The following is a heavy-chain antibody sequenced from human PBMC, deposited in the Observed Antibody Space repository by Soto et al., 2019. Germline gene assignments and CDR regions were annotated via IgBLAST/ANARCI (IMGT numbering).Heavy chain of an antibody. CDR3: ARDASGIAARPGYFDY. Sequence: QVQLVQSGAEVKKPGSSVKVSCKASGGTFSSYAISWVRQAPGQGLEWMGGIIPIFGTANYAQKFQGRVTITADESTSTAYMELCSLRSEDAAVYYCARDASGIAARPGYFDYWGQGTLVTVSS. CDR2: IIPIFGTA. V-gene: IGHV1-69*01. D-gene: IGHD6-6*01. J-gene: IGHJ4*02. CDR1: GGTFSSYA.